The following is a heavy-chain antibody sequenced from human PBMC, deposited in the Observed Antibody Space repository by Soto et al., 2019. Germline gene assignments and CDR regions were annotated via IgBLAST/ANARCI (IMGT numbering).Heavy chain of an antibody. J-gene: IGHJ6*02. CDR3: AREAWDSSGYAYGMDV. CDR1: GGSISSSSYY. V-gene: IGHV4-39*07. Sequence: SETLSLTCTVSGGSISSSSYYWGWIRQPPGKGLEWIGSIYYSGSTYYNPSLKSRVTISVDTSKNQFSLKLSSVTAADTAVYYCAREAWDSSGYAYGMDVWGQGTTVTVSS. D-gene: IGHD3-22*01. CDR2: IYYSGST.